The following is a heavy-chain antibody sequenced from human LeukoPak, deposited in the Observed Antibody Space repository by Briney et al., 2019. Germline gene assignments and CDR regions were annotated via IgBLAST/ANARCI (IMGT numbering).Heavy chain of an antibody. D-gene: IGHD3-22*01. Sequence: SETLSLTCAVYGGSFSGYYWSWIRQPPGKGLEWIGEINHSGSTNYNPSLKSRVTISVDTSKNQFSLKLSSVTAADTAVYYCARPLYYYDSSGYYDAFDIWGQGTMLTVSS. CDR3: ARPLYYYDSSGYYDAFDI. J-gene: IGHJ3*02. V-gene: IGHV4-34*01. CDR1: GGSFSGYY. CDR2: INHSGST.